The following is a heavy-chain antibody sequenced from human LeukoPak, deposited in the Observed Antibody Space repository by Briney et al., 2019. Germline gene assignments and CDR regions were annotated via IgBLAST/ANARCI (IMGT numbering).Heavy chain of an antibody. Sequence: PSETLSLTCTVSGDSVNSGGYFWGWIRQPPGRGLEWIGSINYSENTYYNPSLKSRVTISVDTSRTQFSLKLSSVTAADTAVYYCARGRRGYSYFVRPPHFDYWGQGTLVTVSS. J-gene: IGHJ4*02. CDR1: GDSVNSGGYF. D-gene: IGHD5-18*01. V-gene: IGHV4-39*01. CDR3: ARGRRGYSYFVRPPHFDY. CDR2: INYSENT.